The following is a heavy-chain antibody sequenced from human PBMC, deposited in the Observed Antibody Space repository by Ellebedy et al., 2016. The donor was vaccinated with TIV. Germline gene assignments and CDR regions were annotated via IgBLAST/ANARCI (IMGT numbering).Heavy chain of an antibody. Sequence: PGGSLRLSCAGSGFPFSSYGIYWVGQAPGKGLEWVAAISYSGINAWFADAVKVRFTITRDNSNNTVYLQMNRLRVDDTAVYYCAKDPRAFDSLTYPHYLDFWGQGTRVTVTS. D-gene: IGHD3-22*01. J-gene: IGHJ4*02. CDR2: ISYSGINA. CDR3: AKDPRAFDSLTYPHYLDF. V-gene: IGHV3-30*18. CDR1: GFPFSSYG.